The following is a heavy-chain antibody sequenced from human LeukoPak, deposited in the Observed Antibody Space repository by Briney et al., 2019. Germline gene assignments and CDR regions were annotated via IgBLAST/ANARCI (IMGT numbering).Heavy chain of an antibody. CDR3: ARSHYYYDSSGYYYADY. J-gene: IGHJ4*02. CDR1: GYTFISYG. D-gene: IGHD3-22*01. Sequence: ASVNVSCKASGYTFISYGISWVRQAPGQGLEWMGWIRAYNGNTNYAQKLQGRVTMTTDTSTSTAYMELRSLRSDDTAVYYCARSHYYYDSSGYYYADYWGQGTLVTVSS. CDR2: IRAYNGNT. V-gene: IGHV1-18*01.